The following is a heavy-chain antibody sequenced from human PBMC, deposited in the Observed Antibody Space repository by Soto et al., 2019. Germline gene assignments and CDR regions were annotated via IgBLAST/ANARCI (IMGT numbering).Heavy chain of an antibody. CDR3: AREGQLLWFGEFIVFFDY. Sequence: PGGSLRLSCAASGFTFSSYSMNWVRQAPGKGLEWVSSISSSSSYIYYADSVKGRFTISRDNAKNSLYLQMNSLRAEDTAVYYCAREGQLLWFGEFIVFFDYWGQRTLVTVSS. V-gene: IGHV3-21*01. CDR1: GFTFSSYS. J-gene: IGHJ4*02. D-gene: IGHD3-10*01. CDR2: ISSSSSYI.